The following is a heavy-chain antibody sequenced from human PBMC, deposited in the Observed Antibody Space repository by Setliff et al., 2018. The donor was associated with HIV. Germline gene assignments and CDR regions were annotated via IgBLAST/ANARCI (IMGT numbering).Heavy chain of an antibody. V-gene: IGHV1-2*02. CDR2: IDPNSGGT. D-gene: IGHD2-15*01. CDR3: ARDYQVVVVAATMADI. Sequence: ASVKVSCKTSGYTYTDSRITWVRQAPGQGLEWMGWIDPNSGGTNYAQKFQGRVTMTRDTSNSTAYMELSRLRSDDTAVYYCARDYQVVVVAATMADIWGQGTMVTVSS. CDR1: GYTYTDSR. J-gene: IGHJ3*02.